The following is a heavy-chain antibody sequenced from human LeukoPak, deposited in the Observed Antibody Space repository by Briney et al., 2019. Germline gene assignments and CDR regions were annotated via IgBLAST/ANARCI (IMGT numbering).Heavy chain of an antibody. CDR3: AVGSTMVRGVIRN. Sequence: SENLSLTCTVSGGSISSRSYYWGWIRQPPGKGLEWIGEINHSGSTNYNPSLKSRVTISVDTSKNQFSLKLSSVTAADTAVYYCAVGSTMVRGVIRNWGQGTLVTVSS. V-gene: IGHV4-39*07. CDR2: INHSGST. J-gene: IGHJ4*02. D-gene: IGHD3-10*01. CDR1: GGSISSRSYY.